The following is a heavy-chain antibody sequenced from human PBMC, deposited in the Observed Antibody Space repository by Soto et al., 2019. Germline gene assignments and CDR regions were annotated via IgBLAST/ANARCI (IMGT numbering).Heavy chain of an antibody. CDR3: ARAPTGAGNYQMDV. CDR2: ITHSGST. Sequence: QVQLQQWGAGLLKPSETLSLTCAVYGWSFSGYYLIWIRQPPGKVLEYIGDITHSGSTDYNPSLWSRVTISVDTSKNQFSLRLSSVTAADTALYFCARAPTGAGNYQMDVWGKGATVTVSS. D-gene: IGHD3-10*01. V-gene: IGHV4-34*01. J-gene: IGHJ6*03. CDR1: GWSFSGYY.